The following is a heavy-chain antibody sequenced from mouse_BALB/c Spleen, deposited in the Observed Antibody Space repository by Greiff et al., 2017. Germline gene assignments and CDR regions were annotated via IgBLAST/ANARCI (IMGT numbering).Heavy chain of an antibody. CDR2: ISSGGSYT. Sequence: EVKLQESGGGLVKPGGSLKLSCAASGFTFSSYAMSWVRQTPEKRLEWVATISSGGSYTYYPDSVKGRFTISRDNAKNTLYLQMSSLRSEDTAMYYCARQMDYWGQGTSVTVSS. V-gene: IGHV5-9-3*01. CDR3: ARQMDY. CDR1: GFTFSSYA. J-gene: IGHJ4*01.